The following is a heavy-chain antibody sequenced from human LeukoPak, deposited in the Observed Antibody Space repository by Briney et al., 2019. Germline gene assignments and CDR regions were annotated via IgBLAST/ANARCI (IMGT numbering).Heavy chain of an antibody. V-gene: IGHV3-23*01. CDR2: ISGGGDMT. J-gene: IGHJ4*02. CDR3: ARGTGRDVYNYHYFDY. Sequence: GGSLRLSCAASGFTFSSYAMSWVRQGPGEGLEWVSAISGGGDMTHYTDSVKGRFTISRDNSKNTLYLQMNSLSVEDTAVYYCARGTGRDVYNYHYFDYWGQGTLVTVSS. D-gene: IGHD5-24*01. CDR1: GFTFSSYA.